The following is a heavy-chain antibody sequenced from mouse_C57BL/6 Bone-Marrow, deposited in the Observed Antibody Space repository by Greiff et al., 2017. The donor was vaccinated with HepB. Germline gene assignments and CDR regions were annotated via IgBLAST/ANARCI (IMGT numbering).Heavy chain of an antibody. Sequence: VKLQESGPGLVAPSQSLSITCTVSGFSLTSYGVHWVRQPPGKGLEWLVVIWSDGSTTYNSALKSRLSISKDNSKSQVFLKMNSLQTDDTAMYYCARHRYYGSRGAMDYWGQGTSVTVSS. D-gene: IGHD1-1*01. CDR3: ARHRYYGSRGAMDY. V-gene: IGHV2-6-1*01. J-gene: IGHJ4*01. CDR1: GFSLTSYG. CDR2: IWSDGST.